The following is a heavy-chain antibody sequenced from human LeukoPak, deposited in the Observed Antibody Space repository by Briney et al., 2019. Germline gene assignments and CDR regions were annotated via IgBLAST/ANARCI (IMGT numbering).Heavy chain of an antibody. V-gene: IGHV1-2*02. CDR2: INPNSGGT. J-gene: IGHJ4*02. CDR1: GYTFTDYY. CDR3: ARVMVQLERLNAFDY. Sequence: GASVKVSCKASGYTFTDYYMHWVRQAPGQGLEWMGWINPNSGGTNYAQKLQGRVTMTRDTSISTAYMELSSLRSDDTAVYYCARVMVQLERLNAFDYWGQGTLVTVSS. D-gene: IGHD1-1*01.